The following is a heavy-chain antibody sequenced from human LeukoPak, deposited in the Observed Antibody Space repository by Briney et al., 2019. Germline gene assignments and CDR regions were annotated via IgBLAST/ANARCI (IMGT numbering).Heavy chain of an antibody. CDR1: GGSINSYY. Sequence: PSETLSLTCTVSGGSINSYYWSWIRQPPGKGLEWIGYIYYNGSTNYNPSLKSRVTISVHTSKNQFSLKLSSVTAADTAVYYCARLTGYSSESWFDPWGQGTLVTVSS. CDR3: ARLTGYSSESWFDP. CDR2: IYYNGST. V-gene: IGHV4-59*01. J-gene: IGHJ5*02. D-gene: IGHD3-9*01.